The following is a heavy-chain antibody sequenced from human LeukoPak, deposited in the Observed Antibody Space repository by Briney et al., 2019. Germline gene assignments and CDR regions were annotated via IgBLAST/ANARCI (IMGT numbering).Heavy chain of an antibody. CDR1: GFTFNSHC. CDR3: ARMVRQVAPDGSGHFNWFDP. CDR2: IKQDGSEK. V-gene: IGHV3-7*01. D-gene: IGHD2-15*01. J-gene: IGHJ5*02. Sequence: PGGSLRLSCAASGFTFNSHCMSWVRQAPGEGLEWVASIKQDGSEKYYVDSVTGRITIARDNAKNSLYLQMNRLRAEDTAVYYCARMVRQVAPDGSGHFNWFDPWGQGTLVTVSS.